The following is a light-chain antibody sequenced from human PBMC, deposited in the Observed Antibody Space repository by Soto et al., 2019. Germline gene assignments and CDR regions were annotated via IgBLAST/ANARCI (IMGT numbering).Light chain of an antibody. J-gene: IGKJ1*01. V-gene: IGKV1-6*01. CDR2: GAS. CDR1: QVIRND. CDR3: LHDHNYPWT. Sequence: AIQMTHSPSSQSASVGERVSITCRASQVIRNDLGWYQQKPGKAPKLLIYGASNLQSGVPSRFSGSGSGTDFTLTITSLQPEDFATYYCLHDHNYPWTFGQGTKVDIK.